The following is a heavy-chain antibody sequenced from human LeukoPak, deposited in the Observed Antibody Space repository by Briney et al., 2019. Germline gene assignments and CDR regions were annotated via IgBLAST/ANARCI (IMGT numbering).Heavy chain of an antibody. Sequence: GGSLRLSCAASGFTFSTYEVIWVRQAPGKGLEWVSYISSSGNNIYYADSVKGRFTISRDNAKKSLFLQMNSLRGEDTAVYYCARVGMTTMTVDVWGQGTTVAVS. CDR1: GFTFSTYE. CDR2: ISSSGNNI. D-gene: IGHD5-24*01. V-gene: IGHV3-48*03. J-gene: IGHJ6*02. CDR3: ARVGMTTMTVDV.